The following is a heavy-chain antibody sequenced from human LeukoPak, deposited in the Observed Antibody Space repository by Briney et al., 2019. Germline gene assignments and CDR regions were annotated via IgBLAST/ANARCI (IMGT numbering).Heavy chain of an antibody. J-gene: IGHJ5*02. V-gene: IGHV3-23*01. Sequence: SGGSLRLSCAAPGFTFSSYAMNWVRQAPGKGLEWVSSISGSGGGTYYADSVKGRFTISRDNSKNTLYLQMNSLRAEDTAVFYCAKSPYYDFWSGPGKNWFDPWGQGTLVTVSS. CDR2: ISGSGGGT. CDR1: GFTFSSYA. CDR3: AKSPYYDFWSGPGKNWFDP. D-gene: IGHD3-3*01.